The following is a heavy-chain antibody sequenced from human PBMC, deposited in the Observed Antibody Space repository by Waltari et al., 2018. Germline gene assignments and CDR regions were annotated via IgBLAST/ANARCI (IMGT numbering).Heavy chain of an antibody. Sequence: EVQLVESGGGLIQPGGSLRVSCAASGFTVNNNSMIWVRQAPGKGLEWVSLIFSGGNTFYADSVRGRFTISRDSSKNTLYLQMNSLRTEDTAVYYCASSPKEGYWGQGTLVTVSS. V-gene: IGHV3-53*01. CDR1: GFTVNNNS. CDR2: IFSGGNT. J-gene: IGHJ4*02. CDR3: ASSPKEGY.